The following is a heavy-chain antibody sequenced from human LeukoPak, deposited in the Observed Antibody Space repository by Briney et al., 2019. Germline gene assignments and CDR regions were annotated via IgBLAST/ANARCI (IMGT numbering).Heavy chain of an antibody. J-gene: IGHJ4*02. Sequence: SETLSLTCTVSGGSISSSSYYWGWIRQPPGKGLEWIGSIYKSGYTYYNPSLESRVTISVDTSKNQFSLKLSSVTAADTAVYYCASDSSSWYWSYFDYWGQGTLVTVSS. D-gene: IGHD6-13*01. V-gene: IGHV4-39*07. CDR1: GGSISSSSYY. CDR2: IYKSGYT. CDR3: ASDSSSWYWSYFDY.